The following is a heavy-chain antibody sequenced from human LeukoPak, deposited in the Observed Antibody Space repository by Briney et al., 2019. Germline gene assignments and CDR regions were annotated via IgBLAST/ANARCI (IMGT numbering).Heavy chain of an antibody. CDR1: VGTFSSYA. CDR3: ASDGQWMPLEAAFDI. J-gene: IGHJ3*02. Sequence: SVNVSCKASVGTFSSYAISWVRQAPGQRLECRGGIIPIFGTANYAQKFQGRVTITADKSTSTAYMELSSLRSEDTAVYYCASDGQWMPLEAAFDIWGQGTMVTVSS. D-gene: IGHD6-19*01. CDR2: IIPIFGTA. V-gene: IGHV1-69*06.